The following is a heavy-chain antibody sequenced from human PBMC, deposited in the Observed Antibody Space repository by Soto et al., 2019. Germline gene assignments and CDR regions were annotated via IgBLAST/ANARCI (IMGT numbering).Heavy chain of an antibody. CDR2: ISGSGGST. CDR1: GFTFSSYA. Sequence: GGSLRLSCAASGFTFSSYAMSWVRQAPGKGLEWVSAISGSGGSTYYADSVKGRFTISRDNSKNTLYLQMNSLRAEDTAVYYCAKDSSSWWYYYYYGMDVWGQGTTVTVSS. V-gene: IGHV3-23*01. D-gene: IGHD6-13*01. J-gene: IGHJ6*02. CDR3: AKDSSSWWYYYYYGMDV.